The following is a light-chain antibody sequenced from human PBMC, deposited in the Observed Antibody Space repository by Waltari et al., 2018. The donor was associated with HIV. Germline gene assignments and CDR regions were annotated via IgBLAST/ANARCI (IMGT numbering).Light chain of an antibody. J-gene: IGLJ2*01. CDR2: RNN. CDR1: DSIMRGSF. CDR3: AAWDDSLDGPVV. Sequence: QSVLTQPPSASGTPGQMVTISCSGSDSIMRGSFVYCYQQLPGTAPKLIIHRNNQRPSGVPDRFSGSKSGTSASLVITGLRSEDEAEYHCAAWDDSLDGPVVFGGGTKLTVL. V-gene: IGLV1-47*01.